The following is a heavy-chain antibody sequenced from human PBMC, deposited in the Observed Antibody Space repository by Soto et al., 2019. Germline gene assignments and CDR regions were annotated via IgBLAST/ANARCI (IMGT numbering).Heavy chain of an antibody. CDR2: INPSGGST. J-gene: IGHJ6*02. D-gene: IGHD6-6*01. CDR1: GYTFTSYY. Sequence: ASVKVSCKASGYTFTSYYMHWVRQAPGQGFEWMGIINPSGGSTSYAQKFQGRVTMTRDTSTSIVYMELSSLRSEDTAVYYCARDVISISSSSSEGMDVWGQGTTVTVSS. CDR3: ARDVISISSSSSEGMDV. V-gene: IGHV1-46*01.